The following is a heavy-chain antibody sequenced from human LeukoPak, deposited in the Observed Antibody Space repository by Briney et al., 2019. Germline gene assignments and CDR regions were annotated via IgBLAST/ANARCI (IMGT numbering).Heavy chain of an antibody. Sequence: SETLSLTCTVSCASISISDFYWGWIRQPPGKGLEWIGTLYYGGSPLYNASLTSRVSMSVETSKNQFSLRLSSVTAADTAVYYCARVNDCSGSSCFSRWFDPWGQGTLITVSS. D-gene: IGHD2-15*01. CDR3: ARVNDCSGSSCFSRWFDP. J-gene: IGHJ5*02. CDR2: LYYGGSP. CDR1: CASISISDFY. V-gene: IGHV4-39*07.